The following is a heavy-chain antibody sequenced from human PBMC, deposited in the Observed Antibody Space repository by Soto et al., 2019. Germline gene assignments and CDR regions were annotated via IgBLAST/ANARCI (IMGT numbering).Heavy chain of an antibody. CDR3: ARGYDIWSGRSFGMDV. J-gene: IGHJ6*02. D-gene: IGHD3-3*01. CDR2: INTYNDKT. Sequence: QVQMVQSGGEVKKPGASVKVSCKTSGYTFTDYGISWVRQAPGQGLEWMGWINTYNDKTDYTQKLQARVTLTTDTATTTAYMELRSLTSDDTAVYYWARGYDIWSGRSFGMDVWGQGTTIIVSS. V-gene: IGHV1-18*01. CDR1: GYTFTDYG.